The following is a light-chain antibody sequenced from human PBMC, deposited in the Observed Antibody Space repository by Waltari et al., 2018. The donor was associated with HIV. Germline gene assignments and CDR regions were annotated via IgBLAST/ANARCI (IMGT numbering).Light chain of an antibody. V-gene: IGLV2-8*01. J-gene: IGLJ2*01. Sequence: QSTLTQPPSASGSPGQSVTISCTGTSSDIGGYNYVSWYQQHPGKAPKHIMTEVTKRPSGVPDHFSCCKSGNTAALTVSGRQADDEALYYCSSFAPTNKFYVLFGGGTTLTVL. CDR1: SSDIGGYNY. CDR3: SSFAPTNKFYVL. CDR2: EVT.